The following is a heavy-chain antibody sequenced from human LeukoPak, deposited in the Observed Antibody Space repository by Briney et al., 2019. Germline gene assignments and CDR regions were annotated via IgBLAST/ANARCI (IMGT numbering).Heavy chain of an antibody. V-gene: IGHV3-11*03. D-gene: IGHD5-18*01. J-gene: IGHJ4*02. CDR1: GFTFSDYY. CDR3: ASGYSYGDY. Sequence: GGSLRLSCAASGFTFSDYYMSWIRQAPGKGLEWVSYISSSSSYTNYADSVKGRFTISRDNAKNSLYLQTNSLRAEDTAVYYCASGYSYGDYWGQGTLVTVSS. CDR2: ISSSSSYT.